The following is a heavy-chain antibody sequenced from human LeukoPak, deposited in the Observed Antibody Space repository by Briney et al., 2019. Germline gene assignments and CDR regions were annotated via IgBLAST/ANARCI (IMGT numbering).Heavy chain of an antibody. V-gene: IGHV3-49*03. J-gene: IGHJ4*02. D-gene: IGHD3-3*01. CDR1: GFTFGDYV. CDR2: IRTKPYGGTT. CDR3: TRGSDTIFGVARDGFDS. Sequence: GGSLRLSCTASGFTFGDYVVSWFRQAPGKGLEWVGFIRTKPYGGTTEYAASVKGRFTISRDDSEGIAYLQMNSLKTEDTAVYYCTRGSDTIFGVARDGFDSWGQGTLVTVSS.